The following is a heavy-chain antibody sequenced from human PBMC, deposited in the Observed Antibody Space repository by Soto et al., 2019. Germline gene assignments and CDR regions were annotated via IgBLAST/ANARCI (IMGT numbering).Heavy chain of an antibody. CDR2: INDSGST. Sequence: QVQLQQWGAGLLKPSETLSLTCAVYGGSFSGYYWNWIRQPPGKGLEWIGEINDSGSTNYNPSLMSRVTISVDTSKNMFSLKLNSVTASDTAVYYCARGCGRLFDYWGQGTLVTVSS. CDR3: ARGCGRLFDY. CDR1: GGSFSGYY. V-gene: IGHV4-34*01. J-gene: IGHJ4*02. D-gene: IGHD1-1*01.